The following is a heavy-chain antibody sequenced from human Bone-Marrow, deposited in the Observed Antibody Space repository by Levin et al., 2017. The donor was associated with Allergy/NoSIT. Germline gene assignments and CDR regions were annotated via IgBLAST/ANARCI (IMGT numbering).Heavy chain of an antibody. CDR2: INHSGST. V-gene: IGHV4-34*01. CDR1: GGSFSGYY. D-gene: IGHD4-17*01. Sequence: SETLSLTCAVYGGSFSGYYWSWIRQPPGKGLEWIGEINHSGSTNYNPSLKSRVTISVDTSKNQFSLKLSSVTAADTAVYYCARGWGTVTTYHGVANWFDPWGQGTLVTVSS. CDR3: ARGWGTVTTYHGVANWFDP. J-gene: IGHJ5*02.